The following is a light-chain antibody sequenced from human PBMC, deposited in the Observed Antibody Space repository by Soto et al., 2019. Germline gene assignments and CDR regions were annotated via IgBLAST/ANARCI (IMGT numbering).Light chain of an antibody. J-gene: IGKJ2*01. V-gene: IGKV3-15*01. CDR3: HQYNNWPLYT. CDR1: QSVSSN. CDR2: GAS. Sequence: EIVMTQSPANLSVSPGEGVTLSCRASQSVSSNLAWYQQKPGQAPRLLIYGASTRASGVAARFSGSGSGTEFTLTISSLQSEDFAVYYCHQYNNWPLYTFGQGTKLEI.